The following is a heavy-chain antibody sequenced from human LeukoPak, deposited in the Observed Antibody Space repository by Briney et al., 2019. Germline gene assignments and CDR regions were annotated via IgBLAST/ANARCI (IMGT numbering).Heavy chain of an antibody. CDR3: ARVEHYGLSSKWFDP. V-gene: IGHV4-59*01. CDR1: GDSLSTYY. CDR2: VYYDGST. J-gene: IGHJ5*02. Sequence: VRPSETLSLTCTVSGDSLSTYYWSWIRQLPGKGLEWIGYVYYDGSTTYNPSLRSRVSISADTSRNQFSLRLTSVTAADTAFYYCARVEHYGLSSKWFDPWGQGILVTVSS. D-gene: IGHD3/OR15-3a*01.